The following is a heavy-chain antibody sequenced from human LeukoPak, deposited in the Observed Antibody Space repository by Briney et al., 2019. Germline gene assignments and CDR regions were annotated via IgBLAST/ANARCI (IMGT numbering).Heavy chain of an antibody. Sequence: PSETLSLTCAVYGGSFSGYYWSWIRQPPGKGLEWIGEINHSGSTNYNPSLKSRVTISVDTSKNQFSLKLSSVTAADTAVYYCARGRGGPVGSYPKKPRCVGLLDYWGQGTLVTVSS. J-gene: IGHJ4*02. CDR2: INHSGST. V-gene: IGHV4-34*01. D-gene: IGHD1-26*01. CDR3: ARGRGGPVGSYPKKPRCVGLLDY. CDR1: GGSFSGYY.